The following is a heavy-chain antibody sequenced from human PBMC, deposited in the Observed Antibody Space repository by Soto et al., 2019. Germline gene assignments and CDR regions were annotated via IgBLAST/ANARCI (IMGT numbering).Heavy chain of an antibody. V-gene: IGHV4-39*01. CDR3: VSQRTTVPTQAYFDY. CDR2: VYYRGRS. J-gene: IGHJ4*02. CDR1: GGSVTNSRYY. Sequence: SETLSLTCTVSGGSVTNSRYYWGWIRQSPGKGLEGIGSVYYRGRSYSKSSVKSRVTISVDTSKNRFSLSLNSVTASDTAVYFCVSQRTTVPTQAYFDYWGPGALGTVS. D-gene: IGHD4-17*01.